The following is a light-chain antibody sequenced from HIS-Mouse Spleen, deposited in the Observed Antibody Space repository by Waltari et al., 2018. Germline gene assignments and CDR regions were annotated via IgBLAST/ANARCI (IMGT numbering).Light chain of an antibody. CDR2: YNN. J-gene: IGLJ2*01. CDR3: GTWDSSLSAGV. V-gene: IGLV1-51*01. Sequence: QSVLTQPTVVSSAPGPKDTISSSGSTYNLRANYVSSYQQLPGTAPKLLIYYNNNRPSGIPGLFYGSKSGTSATLRITGLQTGDEADYYCGTWDSSLSAGVFGGGTKLTVL. CDR1: TYNLRANY.